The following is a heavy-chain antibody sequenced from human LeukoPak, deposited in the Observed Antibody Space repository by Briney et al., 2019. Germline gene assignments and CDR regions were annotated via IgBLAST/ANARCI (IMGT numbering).Heavy chain of an antibody. Sequence: ASVKVSCKASGYTFTSYDINWVRQATGQGLEWMGWMNPNSGNTGYAQKFQGRVTMTRDTSTSTVYMELSSLRSEDTAVYYCARGFGSYDSSGYGMDVWGQGTTVTVSS. CDR2: MNPNSGNT. D-gene: IGHD3-22*01. J-gene: IGHJ6*02. CDR1: GYTFTSYD. V-gene: IGHV1-8*01. CDR3: ARGFGSYDSSGYGMDV.